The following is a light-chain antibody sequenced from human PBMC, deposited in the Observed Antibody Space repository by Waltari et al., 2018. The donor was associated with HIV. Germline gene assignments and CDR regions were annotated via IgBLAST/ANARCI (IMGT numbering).Light chain of an antibody. V-gene: IGKV3-15*01. Sequence: EIVMTQSPATLFMSPGARATFFFRASQSVSSNLAWYQQKFGQAPRLLIYDASTRATGIPARFSGSGSGTEFTLTISSLQSEDFAVYYCQQYNNWPPGYTFGQGTKLEIK. CDR2: DAS. J-gene: IGKJ2*01. CDR3: QQYNNWPPGYT. CDR1: QSVSSN.